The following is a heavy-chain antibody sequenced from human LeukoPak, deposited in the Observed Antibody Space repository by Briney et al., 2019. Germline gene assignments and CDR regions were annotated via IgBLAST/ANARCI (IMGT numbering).Heavy chain of an antibody. D-gene: IGHD1-26*01. CDR2: IYYSGST. V-gene: IGHV4-39*07. Sequence: SETLSLTCTVSGGSIGSSSYYWGWVRQPPWKGLEWIGSIYYSGSTYYNPSLKSRVTISVDTSKNQFSLKLSSVTAADTAVYYCASLSGSYVFYYYYYYMDVWGKGTTVTVSS. CDR3: ASLSGSYVFYYYYYYMDV. J-gene: IGHJ6*03. CDR1: GGSIGSSSYY.